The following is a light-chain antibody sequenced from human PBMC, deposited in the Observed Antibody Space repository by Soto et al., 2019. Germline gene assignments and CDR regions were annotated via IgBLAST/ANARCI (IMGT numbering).Light chain of an antibody. J-gene: IGLJ1*01. CDR2: GNS. CDR3: QSYDNRLIGS. CDR1: SSNIGAGYD. Sequence: QSVLTQPPSVSGAPGQRVTISCTGSSSNIGAGYDVNWYQQLPGTAPKLLIYGNSNRPSGVPDRFSGSKSGTSAALAITGREAEDEAEYYCQSYDNRLIGSFGTGTKLTVL. V-gene: IGLV1-40*01.